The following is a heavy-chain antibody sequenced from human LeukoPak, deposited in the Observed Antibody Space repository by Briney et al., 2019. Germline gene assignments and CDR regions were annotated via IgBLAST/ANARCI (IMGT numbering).Heavy chain of an antibody. J-gene: IGHJ4*02. V-gene: IGHV4-39*01. CDR3: ARHQYYDSSGYYGGYYFDY. Sequence: SETLSLTCTVSGGSISSSSYYWGWIRQPPGKGLEWIGSIYYSGSTYYNPYLKSRVTISVDTSKNQFSLKLSSVTAADTAVYYCARHQYYDSSGYYGGYYFDYWGQGTLVSVCS. CDR1: GGSISSSSYY. D-gene: IGHD3-22*01. CDR2: IYYSGST.